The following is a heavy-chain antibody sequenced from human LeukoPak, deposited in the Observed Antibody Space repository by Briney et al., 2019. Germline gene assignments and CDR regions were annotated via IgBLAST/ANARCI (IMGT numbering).Heavy chain of an antibody. CDR3: ARAVPEDYDSSGYSNYFDY. CDR1: GGTFSSYA. D-gene: IGHD3-22*01. CDR2: IIPIFGTA. Sequence: SVKVSCEASGGTFSSYAISWVRQAPGQGLEWMGGIIPIFGTANYAQKFQGRVTITADESTSTAYMELSSLRSEDTAVYYCARAVPEDYDSSGYSNYFDYWGQGTLVTVSS. V-gene: IGHV1-69*01. J-gene: IGHJ4*02.